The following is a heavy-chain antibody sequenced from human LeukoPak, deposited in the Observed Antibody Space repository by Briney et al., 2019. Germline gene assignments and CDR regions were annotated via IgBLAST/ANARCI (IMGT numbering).Heavy chain of an antibody. V-gene: IGHV3-21*01. J-gene: IGHJ4*02. CDR2: ISSSSTYI. CDR1: GFSFSTYS. Sequence: GSLRLSCAASGFSFSTYSMNWVRQAPGKGLEWVSAISSSSTYIYYADSVKGRITITRDNAKNSLYLQMNSLRAEDTAVYYCARLLYDYVWGSYRSYYFDFWGQGTLVTVSS. CDR3: ARLLYDYVWGSYRSYYFDF. D-gene: IGHD3-16*02.